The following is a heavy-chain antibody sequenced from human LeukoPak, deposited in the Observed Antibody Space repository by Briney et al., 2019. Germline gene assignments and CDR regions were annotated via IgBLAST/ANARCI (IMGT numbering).Heavy chain of an antibody. CDR3: ARGRGYGRNFDY. Sequence: PSETLSLTCAVYGGSFSGYYWSWIRQPPGKGLEWIGEINHSGSTNYNPSLKSRVTISVDTSKNQFSLKLSSATAADTAVYYCARGRGYGRNFDYWGQGTLVTVSS. CDR2: INHSGST. V-gene: IGHV4-34*01. D-gene: IGHD5-12*01. CDR1: GGSFSGYY. J-gene: IGHJ4*02.